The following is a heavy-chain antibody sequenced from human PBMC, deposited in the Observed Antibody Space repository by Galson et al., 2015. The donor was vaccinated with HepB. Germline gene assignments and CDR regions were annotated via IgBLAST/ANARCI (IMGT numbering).Heavy chain of an antibody. V-gene: IGHV4-31*03. CDR2: IYHSGST. CDR1: GGSISNSDYY. J-gene: IGHJ6*03. D-gene: IGHD3-9*01. CDR3: AGVYFEDYYYMDV. Sequence: SLTCTVSGGSISNSDYYWSWIRQHPGKGLEWIGHIYHSGSTYYNPSLKSRVTISVDTSNNQFSLRLSSVTAADTAVYYCAGVYFEDYYYMDVWGKGTTVTVSS.